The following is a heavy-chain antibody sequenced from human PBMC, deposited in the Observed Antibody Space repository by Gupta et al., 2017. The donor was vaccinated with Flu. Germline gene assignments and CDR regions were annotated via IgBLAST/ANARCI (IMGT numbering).Heavy chain of an antibody. CDR3: ARFSKYLDSSAHYLDF. J-gene: IGHJ4*02. D-gene: IGHD3-22*01. CDR1: GGSINNYY. CDR2: IYYNGNA. Sequence: QVQLQESGPGLVKPSETLSLICTVSGGSINNYYWSWVRQPPEKGLEWIAYIYYNGNANYNPSLKSRVTISVDTSNNQFSLKLSSVTAADTAVYFCARFSKYLDSSAHYLDFWGQGTLVTVSS. V-gene: IGHV4-59*01.